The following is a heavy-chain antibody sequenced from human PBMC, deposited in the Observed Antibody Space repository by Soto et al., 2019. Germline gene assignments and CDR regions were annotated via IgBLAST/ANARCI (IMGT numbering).Heavy chain of an antibody. J-gene: IGHJ4*02. D-gene: IGHD4-17*01. CDR1: GYTFTSYG. CDR3: ARDARRHGDYDY. CDR2: ISAYSGNT. Sequence: ASVKVSCKASGYTFTSYGISWVRQAPGQGLEWMGWISAYSGNTNYAQKLQGRVTMTTDTSTSTAYMELRSLRSDDTAVYYCARDARRHGDYDYWGQGTLVTVSS. V-gene: IGHV1-18*01.